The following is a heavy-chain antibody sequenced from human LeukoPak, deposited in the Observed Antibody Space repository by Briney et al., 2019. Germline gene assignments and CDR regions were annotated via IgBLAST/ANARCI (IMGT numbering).Heavy chain of an antibody. CDR3: ATLTPPYNWHDLDFDY. D-gene: IGHD1-1*01. CDR1: GFTFSTFA. Sequence: GGSLRLSCEASGFTFSTFAMIWVRQPPGKGLEWVSSIFPSGGEIHYADSVRGRFTISRDNSKSTLSLQMNSLRAEDTAIYYCATLTPPYNWHDLDFDYWGQGTLVTVSS. V-gene: IGHV3-23*01. J-gene: IGHJ4*02. CDR2: IFPSGGEI.